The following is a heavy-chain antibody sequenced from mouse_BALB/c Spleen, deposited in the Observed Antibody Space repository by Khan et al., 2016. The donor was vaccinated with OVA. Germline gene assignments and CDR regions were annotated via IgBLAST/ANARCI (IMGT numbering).Heavy chain of an antibody. CDR2: ITPNNGGT. V-gene: IGHV1-18*01. CDR1: GYTFTDYN. J-gene: IGHJ2*01. D-gene: IGHD1-1*01. Sequence: EVQLQQSGPELVKPGASVKISCKASGYTFTDYNMDWVKQSHGKSLAWIGDITPNNGGTIYNQKFKGKATFTVDTSSSTAYMELRSRTAEDTVVDYCTRGVHGSPFDYWGQGTTLTGSS. CDR3: TRGVHGSPFDY.